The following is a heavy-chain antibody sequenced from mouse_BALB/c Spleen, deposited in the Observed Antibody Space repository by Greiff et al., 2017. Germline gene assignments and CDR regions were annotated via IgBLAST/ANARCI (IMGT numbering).Heavy chain of an antibody. CDR2: ISSGSSTI. CDR3: ANDQLGPHYYAMDY. CDR1: GFTFSSFG. Sequence: EVKLMESGGGLVQPGGSRKLSCAASGFTFSSFGMHWVRQAPEKGLEWVAYISSGSSTIYYADTVKGRFTISRDNPKNTLFLQMTSLRSEDTAMYYCANDQLGPHYYAMDYWGQGTSVTVSS. J-gene: IGHJ4*01. D-gene: IGHD4-1*02. V-gene: IGHV5-17*02.